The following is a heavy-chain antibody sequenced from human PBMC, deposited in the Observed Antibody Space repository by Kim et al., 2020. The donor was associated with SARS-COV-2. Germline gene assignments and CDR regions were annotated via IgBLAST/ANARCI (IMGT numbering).Heavy chain of an antibody. D-gene: IGHD2-2*01. CDR1: GGSMSSRNYY. J-gene: IGHJ5*02. V-gene: IGHV4-39*01. CDR3: ARQEGWEGGTSSPDP. Sequence: SETLSLTCTVSGGSMSSRNYYWGWIRQPPGKGLEWIGSIYYTGSTFYNPSLKSRVTISVDTSKNHFSLKLSSVTAADTAVYYCARQEGWEGGTSSPDPWGQGTLVTVSS. CDR2: IYYTGST.